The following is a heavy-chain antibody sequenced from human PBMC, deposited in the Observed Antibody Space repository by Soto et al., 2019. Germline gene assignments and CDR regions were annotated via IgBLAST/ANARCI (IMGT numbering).Heavy chain of an antibody. CDR3: ARQYSSSWYVRYYFDY. Sequence: GSLRLSCAASGFTFSNAWMSWVRQAPGKGLEWVGRIKSKTDGGTTDYAAPVKGRFTISRDDSKNTLYLQMNSLKTEDTAVYYCARQYSSSWYVRYYFDYWGQGTLVTVSS. V-gene: IGHV3-15*01. J-gene: IGHJ4*02. CDR1: GFTFSNAW. D-gene: IGHD6-13*01. CDR2: IKSKTDGGTT.